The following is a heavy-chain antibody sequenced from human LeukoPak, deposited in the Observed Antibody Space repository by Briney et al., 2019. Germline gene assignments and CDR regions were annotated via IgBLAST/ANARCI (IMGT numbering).Heavy chain of an antibody. D-gene: IGHD3-22*01. CDR3: AKDRDPGSSGYYVYFDY. V-gene: IGHV3-30*02. Sequence: GGSLRLSCATSGFSLSRNGMHWVRQAPGQGLEWVAFILSDGSYEYYADSVKGRFTISRDNSKNTLYLQMNSLRAEDTAVYYCAKDRDPGSSGYYVYFDYWGQGTLVTVSS. J-gene: IGHJ4*02. CDR1: GFSLSRNG. CDR2: ILSDGSYE.